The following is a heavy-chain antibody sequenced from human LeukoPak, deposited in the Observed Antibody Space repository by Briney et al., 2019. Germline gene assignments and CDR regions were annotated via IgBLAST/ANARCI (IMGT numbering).Heavy chain of an antibody. CDR1: GYTFTSYY. J-gene: IGHJ6*03. CDR3: ARAPWYDFWSGHMGYYYYYYYMDV. D-gene: IGHD3-3*01. CDR2: INPSGGST. V-gene: IGHV1-46*01. Sequence: ASVKVSCKASGYTFTSYYMHWVRQAPGQGLEWVGIINPSGGSTSYAQKFQGRVTMTRDTSTSTVYMELSSLRSEDTAVYYCARAPWYDFWSGHMGYYYYYYYMDVWGKGTTVTVSS.